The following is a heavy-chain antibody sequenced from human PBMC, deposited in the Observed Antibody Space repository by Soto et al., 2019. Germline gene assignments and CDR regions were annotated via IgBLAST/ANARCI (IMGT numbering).Heavy chain of an antibody. CDR2: MYYTGVT. CDR3: ARGGEPLGYYGLDV. V-gene: IGHV4-61*01. CDR1: GGSVRGGNHF. Sequence: NPSETLSLTCSVSGGSVRGGNHFWNWIRQPPGRGLEWLGYMYYTGVTNYNPSLKSRVSMSVDTSKDQFSLTLTSLTAADTAVYYCARGGEPLGYYGLDVWGQGTTVTVSS. J-gene: IGHJ6*02.